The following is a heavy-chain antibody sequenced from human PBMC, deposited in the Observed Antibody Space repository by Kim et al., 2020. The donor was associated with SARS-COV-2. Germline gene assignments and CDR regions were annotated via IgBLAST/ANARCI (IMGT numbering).Heavy chain of an antibody. V-gene: IGHV3-48*04. CDR2: ISSSSSTI. Sequence: GGSLRLSCAASGFTFSSYSMNWVRQAPGKGLEWVSYISSSSSTIYYADSVKGRFTISRDNAKNSLYLQMNSLRAEDTAVYYCARDQGSGSYYFYYYGMDVWGQGTTVTVSS. D-gene: IGHD3-10*01. CDR3: ARDQGSGSYYFYYYGMDV. CDR1: GFTFSSYS. J-gene: IGHJ6*02.